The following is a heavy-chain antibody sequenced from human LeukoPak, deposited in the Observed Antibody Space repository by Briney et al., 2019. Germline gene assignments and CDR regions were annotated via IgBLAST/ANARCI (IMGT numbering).Heavy chain of an antibody. Sequence: GGSLRLSCAASGFTFSSYGMHWVRQAPGKGLEWVAFIRYDGSNKYYADSVKGRFTISRDNSKNTLYLQMNSLRAEDTAVYYCAKEKYSSGWYGDYWGQGTLVTVSS. V-gene: IGHV3-30*02. J-gene: IGHJ4*02. CDR2: IRYDGSNK. D-gene: IGHD6-19*01. CDR3: AKEKYSSGWYGDY. CDR1: GFTFSSYG.